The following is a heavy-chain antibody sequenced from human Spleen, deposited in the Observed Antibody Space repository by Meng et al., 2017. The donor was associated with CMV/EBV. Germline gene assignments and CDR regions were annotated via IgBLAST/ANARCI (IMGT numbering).Heavy chain of an antibody. CDR1: GFTLSSYW. V-gene: IGHV3-7*01. CDR3: ARVSRITIFGVVIIPYYYYYGMDV. J-gene: IGHJ6*02. D-gene: IGHD3-3*01. CDR2: IKQDESEK. Sequence: GESLKISCAASGFTLSSYWMSWVRQAPGKGLEWVANIKQDESEKYYVDSVKGRFTISRDNAKNSLYLQMNSLRAEDTAVYYCARVSRITIFGVVIIPYYYYYGMDVWGQGTTVTVSS.